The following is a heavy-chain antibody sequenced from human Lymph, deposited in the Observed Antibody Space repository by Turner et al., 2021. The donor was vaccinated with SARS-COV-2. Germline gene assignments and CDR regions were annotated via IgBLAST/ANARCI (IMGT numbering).Heavy chain of an antibody. CDR2: ISYDGRNE. D-gene: IGHD2-21*01. J-gene: IGHJ3*01. V-gene: IGHV3-30*19. CDR1: GFTFSTYG. Sequence: QVQLVQSGGGVVQPGGSLRLSCAASGFTFSTYGMHWVRQAPGKGLEWVAVISYDGRNEYYADSAKVRFTISRDNSKNTLYLQMNSLRAEDTAVYYCARDKLQYILVDAFDVWGQGTVVTISS. CDR3: ARDKLQYILVDAFDV.